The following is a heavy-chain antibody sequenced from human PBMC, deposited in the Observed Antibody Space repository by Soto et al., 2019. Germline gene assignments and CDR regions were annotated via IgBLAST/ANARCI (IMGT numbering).Heavy chain of an antibody. Sequence: SETLSLTCTVSGDSISSINNYWSWIRQPPGEGLEWIGFISYSGTTSYSPSLKSRVAISLDTSKNQFSLSLNFVTAADTAVYYCARGRGYSYGLDPWGQG. CDR3: ARGRGYSYGLDP. CDR2: ISYSGTT. CDR1: GDSISSINNY. D-gene: IGHD5-18*01. V-gene: IGHV4-30-4*01. J-gene: IGHJ5*02.